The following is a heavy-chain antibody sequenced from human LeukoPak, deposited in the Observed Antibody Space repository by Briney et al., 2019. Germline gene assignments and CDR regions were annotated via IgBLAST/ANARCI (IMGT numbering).Heavy chain of an antibody. Sequence: PGGSLRLSCAASGFTFSSYAMIWVRQAPGKGLEWVSAISGSGGGTYYADSVKGRLTISRDNSKNTLSLQMSSLRAEDTAVYYCAKDSGAARPFDYWGQGTLVTVSS. CDR3: AKDSGAARPFDY. V-gene: IGHV3-23*01. D-gene: IGHD6-6*01. J-gene: IGHJ4*02. CDR2: ISGSGGGT. CDR1: GFTFSSYA.